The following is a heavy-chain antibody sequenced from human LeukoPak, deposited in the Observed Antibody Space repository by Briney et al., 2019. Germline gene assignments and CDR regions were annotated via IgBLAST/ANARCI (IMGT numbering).Heavy chain of an antibody. D-gene: IGHD3-16*01. CDR2: MNPNSGNT. V-gene: IGHV1-8*01. CDR1: GYTFTSYD. Sequence: ASVKVSCKASGYTFTSYDINWVRQATGQGLEWMGWMNPNSGNTGYAQKFQGRLTMTRNTSISTAYMELSSLRSEDTAVYYCARDPGISQLGMAFDIWGQGTMVTVSS. J-gene: IGHJ3*02. CDR3: ARDPGISQLGMAFDI.